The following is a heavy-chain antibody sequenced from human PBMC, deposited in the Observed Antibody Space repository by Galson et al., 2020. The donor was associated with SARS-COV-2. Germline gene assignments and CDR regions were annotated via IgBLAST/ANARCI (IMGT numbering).Heavy chain of an antibody. CDR2: IGTAGDT. J-gene: IGHJ6*03. CDR3: ARARVVPAAIGYYYYYYMDV. CDR1: GFTFSSYD. D-gene: IGHD2-2*01. Sequence: GGSLRLSCAASGFTFSSYDMHWVRQATGKGLEWVSAIGTAGDTYYPGSVKGRFTISRENAKNSLYLQKNSLRAGDTAVYYCARARVVPAAIGYYYYYYMDVWGKGTTVTVSS. V-gene: IGHV3-13*01.